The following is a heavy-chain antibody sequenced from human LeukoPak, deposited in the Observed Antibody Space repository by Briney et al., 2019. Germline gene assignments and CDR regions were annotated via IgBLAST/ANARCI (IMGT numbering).Heavy chain of an antibody. J-gene: IGHJ4*02. V-gene: IGHV3-23*01. CDR1: GFNYYG. CDR3: TQQSSSYSRFDF. D-gene: IGHD2-21*01. CDR2: LDAAGRT. Sequence: GGSLRLSCAASGFNYYGVSWVRQAPGKGLEWVSCLDAAGRTYYADSAKGRFTISRDNSKNTLNLQVNSLRAEDTAMYYCTQQSSSYSRFDFWGQGTLVTVSS.